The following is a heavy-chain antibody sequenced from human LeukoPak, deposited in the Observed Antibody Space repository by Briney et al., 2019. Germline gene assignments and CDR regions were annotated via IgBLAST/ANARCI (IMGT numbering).Heavy chain of an antibody. CDR1: GGSFRGSY. CDR2: INHSGST. CDR3: ARGRLYYDSSGFPNDSLYI. D-gene: IGHD3-22*01. Sequence: SETLSLTCVVHGGSFRGSYWCWIRQPPGKGLEWIGEINHSGSTNYNPSLKSRVTISVDTSKNQFSLKLSSVTAADTAVYYCARGRLYYDSSGFPNDSLYIGGQGTMVTVSS. V-gene: IGHV4-34*01. J-gene: IGHJ3*02.